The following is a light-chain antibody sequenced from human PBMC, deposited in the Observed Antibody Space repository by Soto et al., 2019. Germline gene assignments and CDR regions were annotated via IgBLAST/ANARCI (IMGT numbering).Light chain of an antibody. CDR3: QQRSNWPT. V-gene: IGKV3-11*01. CDR1: QSVSSY. CDR2: DAS. Sequence: EFVSTQSPATPALSPAERATLSCRASQSVSSYLAWYQQKPGQAPRLLIYDASNRATGIPARFSGSGSGTDFTLTISSLEPEDFAVYYCQQRSNWPTFGQGTRLEIK. J-gene: IGKJ5*01.